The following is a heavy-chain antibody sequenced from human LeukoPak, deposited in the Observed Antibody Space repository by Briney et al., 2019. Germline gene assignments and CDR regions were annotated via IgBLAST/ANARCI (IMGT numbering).Heavy chain of an antibody. J-gene: IGHJ4*02. CDR1: GFTFSSSS. V-gene: IGHV3-23*01. CDR3: AKLVLH. D-gene: IGHD2/OR15-2a*01. CDR2: ISGSGGST. Sequence: GGSLRLSCAASGFTFSSSSMSWVRQAPGKGLEGVSTISGSGGSTYYADSVKGRFTISRDNSKNTLYLQMNSLRADDTAVYYCAKLVLHWGQGTLVTVSS.